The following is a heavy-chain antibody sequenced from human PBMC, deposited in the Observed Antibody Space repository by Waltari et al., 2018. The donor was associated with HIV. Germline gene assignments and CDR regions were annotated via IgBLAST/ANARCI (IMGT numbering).Heavy chain of an antibody. J-gene: IGHJ4*02. Sequence: QVQLQQWGAGLLKPSETLSLTCAVYGGSFSGYYWSWIRQPPGKGLEWSGEINQDGSTNCNPSLKIRVTISVYPSRNQFSPKLSSVTAADADVYYWASSLPLGAARRRGLDYWGQGTQVTVSS. CDR3: ASSLPLGAARRRGLDY. V-gene: IGHV4-34*01. CDR1: GGSFSGYY. D-gene: IGHD6-6*01. CDR2: INQDGST.